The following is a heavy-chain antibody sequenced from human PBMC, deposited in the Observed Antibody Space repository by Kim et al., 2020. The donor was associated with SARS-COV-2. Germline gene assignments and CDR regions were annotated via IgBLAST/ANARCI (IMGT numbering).Heavy chain of an antibody. V-gene: IGHV3-21*01. CDR2: ISSSSSYI. J-gene: IGHJ6*02. CDR3: AREEESSGWYGAWAETAYGMDV. Sequence: GGSLRLSCAASGFTFSSYSMNWVRQAPGKGLEWVSSISSSSSYIYYADSVKGRFTISRDNAKNSLYLQMNSLRAEDTAVYYCAREEESSGWYGAWAETAYGMDVWGQGTTVTVSS. CDR1: GFTFSSYS. D-gene: IGHD6-19*01.